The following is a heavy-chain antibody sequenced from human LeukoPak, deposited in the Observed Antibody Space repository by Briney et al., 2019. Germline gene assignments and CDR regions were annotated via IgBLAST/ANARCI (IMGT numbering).Heavy chain of an antibody. V-gene: IGHV4-59*01. CDR2: INNSGYT. CDR1: GGSISSYS. CDR3: ARDFYPLAFDI. Sequence: SETLSLTCTVSGGSISSYSWNWIRQPPGKGLEWIGNINNSGYTNNNPSLKSRVTISVDTFKNQFSLKLSSVTAADTAVYYCARDFYPLAFDIWGQGTMVTVSS. D-gene: IGHD2/OR15-2a*01. J-gene: IGHJ3*02.